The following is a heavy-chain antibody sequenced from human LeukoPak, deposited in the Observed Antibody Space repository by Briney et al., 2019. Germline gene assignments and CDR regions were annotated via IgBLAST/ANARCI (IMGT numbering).Heavy chain of an antibody. D-gene: IGHD1-1*01. J-gene: IGHJ4*02. V-gene: IGHV3-23*01. CDR3: TKVHNSLYYFDY. CDR2: ITSSGGDT. Sequence: GGSLRLSCAASGFTFSSYAMRWVRQAPGKRLEWVSTITSSGGDTSYADSVKSRFTISRDNSKNTLYLQMHGLRAEDTAIYYCTKVHNSLYYFDYWGQGTLVTVSS. CDR1: GFTFSSYA.